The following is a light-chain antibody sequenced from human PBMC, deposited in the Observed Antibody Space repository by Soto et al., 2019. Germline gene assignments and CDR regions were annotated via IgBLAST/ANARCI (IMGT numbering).Light chain of an antibody. CDR2: EVS. Sequence: QSVLTQPASVSGSPGQSITISCTGTSSDVGGYNYVSWYQQHPGKAPKLMIYEVSNRPSGVSNRFSGPKSGNTASLTISGLQAEDEADYYCSSYTSSSTLVFGT. CDR3: SSYTSSSTLV. J-gene: IGLJ1*01. CDR1: SSDVGGYNY. V-gene: IGLV2-14*01.